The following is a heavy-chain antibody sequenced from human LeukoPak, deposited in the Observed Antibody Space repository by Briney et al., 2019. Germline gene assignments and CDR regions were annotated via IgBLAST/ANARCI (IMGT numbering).Heavy chain of an antibody. J-gene: IGHJ4*02. Sequence: SVKVSCKASGGTFSSYTISWVRQAPGQGREWMGRIIPILGIANYAQKFQGRVTITADKSTSTAYMELSSLRSGDTAVSYCARTGTAMGPPLDYWGQGTLVTVSS. CDR3: ARTGTAMGPPLDY. D-gene: IGHD5-18*01. V-gene: IGHV1-69*02. CDR2: IIPILGIA. CDR1: GGTFSSYT.